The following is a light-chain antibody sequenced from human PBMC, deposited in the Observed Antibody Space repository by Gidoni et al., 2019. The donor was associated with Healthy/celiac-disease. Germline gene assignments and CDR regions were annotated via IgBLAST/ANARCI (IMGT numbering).Light chain of an antibody. CDR3: QQSYSTPYT. J-gene: IGKJ2*01. Sequence: DIQMTQSPSSLSASVGDRVTITCRASKSISSYLNWYQQKPGKAPKLLIYAASSLQSGVPSRCSGSGSGTDFTLTISSLQPEDVANYYCQQSYSTPYTFGQGTKLEIK. CDR1: KSISSY. V-gene: IGKV1-39*01. CDR2: AAS.